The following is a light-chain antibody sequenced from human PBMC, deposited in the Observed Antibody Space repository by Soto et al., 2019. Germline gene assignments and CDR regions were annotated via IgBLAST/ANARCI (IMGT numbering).Light chain of an antibody. Sequence: QSALTQPAPVSGSPGQSITISCTGTSSDVGGYNYVSWFQQHPGKAPKLMIYGVSNRPSGVSYRFSGSKSGNTASLTISGLQPEDEADYYCSSYTSSSTWVFGGGTKVTVL. V-gene: IGLV2-14*01. J-gene: IGLJ3*02. CDR2: GVS. CDR1: SSDVGGYNY. CDR3: SSYTSSSTWV.